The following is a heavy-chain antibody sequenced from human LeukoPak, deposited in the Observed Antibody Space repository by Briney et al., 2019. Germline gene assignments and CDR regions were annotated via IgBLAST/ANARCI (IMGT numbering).Heavy chain of an antibody. CDR1: GGSISSYY. CDR2: IYTSGST. V-gene: IGHV4-4*07. D-gene: IGHD6-13*01. CDR3: ARGNGPGIAAAGTFDP. Sequence: SETLSLTCTVSGGSISSYYWSWIRQPAGKGLEWIGRIYTSGSTNYNPSLKSRVTISVDTSKNQFSLKLSSVTAADTAVYYCARGNGPGIAAAGTFDPWGQGTLVTVSS. J-gene: IGHJ5*02.